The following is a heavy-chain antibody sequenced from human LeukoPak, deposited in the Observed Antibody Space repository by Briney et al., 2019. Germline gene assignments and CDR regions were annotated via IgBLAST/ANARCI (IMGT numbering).Heavy chain of an antibody. CDR3: ARVTSSQYYYYMDV. J-gene: IGHJ6*03. V-gene: IGHV4-31*03. CDR2: IYYSGST. Sequence: SETLSLTCTVSGGSISSGDYYWSWIRQHPGKGLEWIGYIYYSGSTYYNPSLKSRVTISVDTSRNQFSLKLSSVTAADTAVYYCARVTSSQYYYYMDVWGKGTTVTVSS. D-gene: IGHD2-2*01. CDR1: GGSISSGDYY.